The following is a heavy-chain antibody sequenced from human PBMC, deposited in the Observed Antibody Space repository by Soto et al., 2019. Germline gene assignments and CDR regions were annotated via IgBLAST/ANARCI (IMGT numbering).Heavy chain of an antibody. Sequence: QVQLQESGPGLVKPSGTLSLTCAVSGDSVSSPYYWCWVRQSPGKGLKWIGEVFHTGTTSYNPSLRSRVTISMDKSINQFSLDLSSVTAADTAVYYCARSAGWYAIHAWGPGTPV. CDR3: ARSAGWYAIHA. D-gene: IGHD6-19*01. V-gene: IGHV4-4*02. CDR2: VFHTGTT. J-gene: IGHJ5*02. CDR1: GDSVSSPYY.